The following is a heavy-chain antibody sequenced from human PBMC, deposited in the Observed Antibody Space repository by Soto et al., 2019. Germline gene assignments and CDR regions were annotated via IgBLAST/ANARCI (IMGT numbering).Heavy chain of an antibody. CDR3: ARDGYNLGGFDY. CDR2: ISFDGADT. V-gene: IGHV3-30-3*01. D-gene: IGHD6-25*01. Sequence: QVQLVESGGGVVPPGGSLRVSCVVSGFTFNSYNMHWVRQAPGEGLGWVAVISFDGADTFYADSVKGRFTISRDTSGDTLYLQMSRLRVEDTAVYYCARDGYNLGGFDYWGQGTLVSVSS. CDR1: GFTFNSYN. J-gene: IGHJ4*02.